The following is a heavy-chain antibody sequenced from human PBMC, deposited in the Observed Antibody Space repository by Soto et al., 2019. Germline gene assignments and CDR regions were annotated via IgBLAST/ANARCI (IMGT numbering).Heavy chain of an antibody. CDR3: ARDPMVSTYYYGSGSYGVDY. J-gene: IGHJ4*02. CDR1: GFTFSSYS. D-gene: IGHD3-10*01. Sequence: GGSLRLSCAASGFTFSSYSMNWVRQAPGKGLEWVSSISSSSSYIYYADSVKGRFTISRDNAKNSLYLQMNSLRAENTAVYYCARDPMVSTYYYGSGSYGVDYLGQGTLVTVSS. V-gene: IGHV3-21*01. CDR2: ISSSSSYI.